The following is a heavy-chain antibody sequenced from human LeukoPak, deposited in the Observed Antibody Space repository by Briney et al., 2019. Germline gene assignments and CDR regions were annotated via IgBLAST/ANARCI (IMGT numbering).Heavy chain of an antibody. CDR2: IGRSGGDI. V-gene: IGHV3-23*01. J-gene: IGHJ4*02. D-gene: IGHD3-22*01. CDR1: GFTFNSYA. Sequence: PGGSLRLSCAASGFTFNSYAMAWVRQAPGKGLEWVSVIGRSGGDIQYVDSVKGRFTISRDNSKNTLYLQMNSLRAEDTAVYYCARGDDSGYYDYFDYWGQGALVTVSS. CDR3: ARGDDSGYYDYFDY.